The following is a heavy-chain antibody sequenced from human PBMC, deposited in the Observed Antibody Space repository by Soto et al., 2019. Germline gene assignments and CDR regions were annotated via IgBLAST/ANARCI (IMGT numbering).Heavy chain of an antibody. J-gene: IGHJ6*02. CDR2: IYSGGST. D-gene: IGHD4-4*01. CDR1: GFTVSSNY. CDR3: ARVDYSNYYYYYYGMDV. V-gene: IGHV3-53*01. Sequence: GGSLRLSCAASGFTVSSNYMSWVRQAPGKGLEWVSVIYSGGSTYYADSEKGRFTISRDNSKNTLYLQMNSLRAEDTAVYYCARVDYSNYYYYYYGMDVWGQGTTVTVSS.